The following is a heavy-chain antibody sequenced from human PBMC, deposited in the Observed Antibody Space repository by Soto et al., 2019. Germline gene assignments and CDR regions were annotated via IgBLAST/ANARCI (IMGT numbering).Heavy chain of an antibody. CDR1: SDSISSGDYY. Sequence: QVQLQESGPGLVKPSQTLSLTCTVSSDSISSGDYYWSWIRQSPGRGLEWIGYIYHSGSTYYNPSLKCRLTISSDTAKNEFALNLGAVSAAATAVYYCARGEAEGDYGVWFDTWGQGTVVTVS. CDR3: ARGEAEGDYGVWFDT. V-gene: IGHV4-30-4*01. J-gene: IGHJ5*02. D-gene: IGHD4-17*01. CDR2: IYHSGST.